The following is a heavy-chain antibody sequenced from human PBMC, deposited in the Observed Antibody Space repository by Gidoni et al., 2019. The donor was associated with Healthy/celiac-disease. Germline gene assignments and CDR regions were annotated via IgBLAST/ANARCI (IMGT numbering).Heavy chain of an antibody. J-gene: IGHJ4*02. D-gene: IGHD3-3*01. CDR2: ISSSSSYI. Sequence: EVQLVESGGGLVKPGGSLRLSCAASGFPFSSYSMNWVRQAPGKGLEWVSSISSSSSYIYYADSVKGRFTISRDNAKNSLYLQMNSLRAEDTAVYYCARDHANTIFGVTHRGFIDYWGQGTLVTVSS. CDR3: ARDHANTIFGVTHRGFIDY. V-gene: IGHV3-21*01. CDR1: GFPFSSYS.